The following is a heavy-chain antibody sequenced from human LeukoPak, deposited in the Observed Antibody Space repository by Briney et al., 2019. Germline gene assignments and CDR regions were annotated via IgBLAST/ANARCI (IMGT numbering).Heavy chain of an antibody. CDR2: INPSGGHI. D-gene: IGHD2-8*01. CDR3: AREDAKSLDY. CDR1: GFTFSTYP. Sequence: GGSLRLSCAASGFTFSTYPMNWVRQAPGKGLEWVSSINPSGGHIFHADSLEGRFTISRDNAKNSLYLQMNGLRAEDTAVYYCAREDAKSLDYWGQGTLVTVSS. J-gene: IGHJ4*02. V-gene: IGHV3-21*01.